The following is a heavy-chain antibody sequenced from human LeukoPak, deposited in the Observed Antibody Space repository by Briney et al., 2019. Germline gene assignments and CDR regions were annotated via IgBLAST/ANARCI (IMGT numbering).Heavy chain of an antibody. CDR2: IWYDGSNK. J-gene: IGHJ3*02. V-gene: IGHV3-33*01. Sequence: GGSLRLSCAASGFTFSSYGMHWVRQARGKGLEWVAVIWYDGSNKYYADSVKGRFTISRDNSKNTLYLQMNSLRAEDTAVYYCASEWSYGPEGHYSWGAFDIWGQGTMVTVSS. CDR3: ASEWSYGPEGHYSWGAFDI. D-gene: IGHD5-18*01. CDR1: GFTFSSYG.